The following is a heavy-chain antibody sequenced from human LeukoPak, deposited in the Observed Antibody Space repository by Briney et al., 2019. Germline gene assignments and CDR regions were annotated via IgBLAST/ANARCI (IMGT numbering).Heavy chain of an antibody. CDR1: GGSVSSGSYY. Sequence: SETLSLTCTVSGGSVSSGSYYWSWIRQPPGKGLEWIGYIYYSGSTNYNPSLKSRVTISVDTSKNQFSLKLSSVTAADTAVYYCAINYYDSSGYYNGGQGTLVTVSS. V-gene: IGHV4-61*01. J-gene: IGHJ4*01. CDR2: IYYSGST. D-gene: IGHD3-22*01. CDR3: AINYYDSSGYYN.